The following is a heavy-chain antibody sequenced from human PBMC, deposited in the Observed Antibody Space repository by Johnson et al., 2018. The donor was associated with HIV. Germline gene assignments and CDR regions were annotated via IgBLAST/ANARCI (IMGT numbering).Heavy chain of an antibody. Sequence: VQLVESGGGVVRPGRSLRLSCAASGFIFDDYAMHWVRQAPGKGLEWVSVIYSDGNTYYADSVKGRFTISRDNSKTTLYLQMNSLRAEDTAVYYCARGKAGYDAFDIWGQGTMVTVSS. V-gene: IGHV3-53*01. CDR2: IYSDGNT. J-gene: IGHJ3*02. D-gene: IGHD5-12*01. CDR3: ARGKAGYDAFDI. CDR1: GFIFDDYA.